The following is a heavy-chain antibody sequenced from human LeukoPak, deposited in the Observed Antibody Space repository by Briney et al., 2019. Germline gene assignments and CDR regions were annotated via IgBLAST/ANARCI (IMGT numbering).Heavy chain of an antibody. Sequence: KRSETLSLTCAVSGYSISRGYYWGWIGRPPGKGRGWIGIIYHSGSTYYNPSLKSGVTISGDTSKNQFSLKLSSVTAADPAVYHCARGGSTSCYWYWGQGTLVTASS. J-gene: IGHJ4*02. V-gene: IGHV4-38-2*01. CDR1: GYSISRGYY. CDR2: IYHSGST. D-gene: IGHD2-2*01. CDR3: ARGGSTSCYWY.